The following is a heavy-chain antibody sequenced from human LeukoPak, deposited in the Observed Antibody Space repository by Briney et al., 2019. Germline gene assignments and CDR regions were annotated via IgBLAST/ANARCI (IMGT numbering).Heavy chain of an antibody. CDR3: ARATTTVTTGDY. Sequence: SETLSLTCAVYGGSFSGYYWSWIRQPPGKGLEWIGEINHSGSTNYNPSLKSRVTISVDTSKNQFSLKLSSVTAADTAVSYCARATTTVTTGDYWGQGTLVTVSS. CDR2: INHSGST. J-gene: IGHJ4*02. CDR1: GGSFSGYY. V-gene: IGHV4-34*01. D-gene: IGHD4-11*01.